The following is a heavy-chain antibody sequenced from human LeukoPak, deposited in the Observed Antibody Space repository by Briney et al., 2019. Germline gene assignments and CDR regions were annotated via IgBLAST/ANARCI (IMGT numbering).Heavy chain of an antibody. V-gene: IGHV4-59*01. CDR1: GDSTNTYF. Sequence: PSETLSLTCTLSGDSTNTYFWSWIRQSPGKGLEWIGYIYYTGTTNYNPSLKSRVTISGDTSKNQFFLKVNSVTAADTGVYYCASKSTDHGELRFDYWGQGTLVTVSS. J-gene: IGHJ4*02. D-gene: IGHD4-17*01. CDR2: IYYTGTT. CDR3: ASKSTDHGELRFDY.